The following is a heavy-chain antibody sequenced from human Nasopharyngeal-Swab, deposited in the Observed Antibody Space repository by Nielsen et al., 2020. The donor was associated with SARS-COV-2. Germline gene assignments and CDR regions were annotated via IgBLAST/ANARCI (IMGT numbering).Heavy chain of an antibody. V-gene: IGHV1-18*01. CDR2: ISAYNGNT. Sequence: ASVKVSCKASGYTFTSYGISWVRQAPGQGLEWMGWISAYNGNTNYAQKLQGRVTMTTDTSTSTAYMELRSLRSDDTAVYYCARDEDVVRGVNGREIYYYYYGMDVWGQGTTVTVSS. CDR1: GYTFTSYG. CDR3: ARDEDVVRGVNGREIYYYYYGMDV. D-gene: IGHD3-10*01. J-gene: IGHJ6*02.